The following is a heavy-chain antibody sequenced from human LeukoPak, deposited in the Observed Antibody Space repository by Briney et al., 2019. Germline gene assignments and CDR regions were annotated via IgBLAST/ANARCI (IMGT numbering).Heavy chain of an antibody. CDR1: GFIFSHYW. CDR2: IKPDGSQK. Sequence: PRGSLRLSCAASGFIFSHYWMSWVRQAPGKGLEWVANIKPDGSQKDYVDSVKGRFTISRDNAKNSLYLQMDSLRAEDTAMYYCAREDMWAFDMWGQGTMVTVSS. V-gene: IGHV3-7*01. D-gene: IGHD2-15*01. J-gene: IGHJ3*02. CDR3: AREDMWAFDM.